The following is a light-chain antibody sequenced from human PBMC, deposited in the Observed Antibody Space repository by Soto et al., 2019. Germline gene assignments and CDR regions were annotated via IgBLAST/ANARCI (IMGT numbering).Light chain of an antibody. J-gene: IGLJ2*01. Sequence: QSVLTQPPSAYGSPGQSVTISCTGTSSDVGGYNYVSWYQQHPGKAPKLMIYEVIKRPSGVPDRFSGSKSGNTASLTVSGLQAEDEADYHCAAWDDSLSGLVFGGGTKLTVL. CDR2: EVI. CDR3: AAWDDSLSGLV. CDR1: SSDVGGYNY. V-gene: IGLV2-8*01.